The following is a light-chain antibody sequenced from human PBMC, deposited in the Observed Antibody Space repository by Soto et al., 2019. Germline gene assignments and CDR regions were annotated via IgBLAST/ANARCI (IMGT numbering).Light chain of an antibody. CDR3: ASWDDSLTVV. Sequence: QSALTQPPSASATPGQRVTISCSGSNSNIGGKTVTWYQQIPGQAPKVVIHSDDQRPSGVPDRFSGSKSGTSASLAISAVQSEYEADYFCASWDDSLTVVFGGGTKVTDL. V-gene: IGLV1-44*01. CDR1: NSNIGGKT. CDR2: SDD. J-gene: IGLJ2*01.